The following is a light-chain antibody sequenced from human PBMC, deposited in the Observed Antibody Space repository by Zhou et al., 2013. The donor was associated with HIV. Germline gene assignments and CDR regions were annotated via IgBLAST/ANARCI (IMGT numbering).Light chain of an antibody. Sequence: EIVLTQSPGTLSLSPGKTATLSCTASQFVRDAYLAWYQQKPGLAPRLLIYDASTRATGIADRFSGSGSGTDFTLTISRLEPEDFAVYYCQEYATLEGTFGPGTKVEIQ. J-gene: IGKJ3*01. CDR2: DAS. CDR3: QEYATLEGT. CDR1: QFVRDAY. V-gene: IGKV3-20*01.